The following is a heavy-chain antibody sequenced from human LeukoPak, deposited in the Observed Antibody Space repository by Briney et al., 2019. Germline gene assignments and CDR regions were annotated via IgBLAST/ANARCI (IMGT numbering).Heavy chain of an antibody. CDR3: ARTIRTDAFDI. J-gene: IGHJ3*02. Sequence: GESLKISCKGSGYSFNTYWIGWVRQMPGKGLEWMGIIYPGDSDTRYSPSFQGQVTISADKSISTAYLQWSSLKASDTAMYYCARTIRTDAFDIWGQGTMVTVSS. V-gene: IGHV5-51*01. CDR2: IYPGDSDT. CDR1: GYSFNTYW. D-gene: IGHD3-9*01.